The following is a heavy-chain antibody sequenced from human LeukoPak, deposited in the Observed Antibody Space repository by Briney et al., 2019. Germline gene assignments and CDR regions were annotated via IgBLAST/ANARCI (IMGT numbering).Heavy chain of an antibody. CDR1: GYTFTSYA. V-gene: IGHV1-3*01. J-gene: IGHJ4*02. CDR3: ARGEKYSSGWYRPDFDY. CDR2: ISAGNGNT. D-gene: IGHD6-19*01. Sequence: ASVKVSCKASGYTFTSYAMHWVRQAPGQRLEWMGWISAGNGNTKYSQKFQGRVTITRDTSASTAYMELSSLRSEDTAVYYCARGEKYSSGWYRPDFDYWGQGTLVTVSS.